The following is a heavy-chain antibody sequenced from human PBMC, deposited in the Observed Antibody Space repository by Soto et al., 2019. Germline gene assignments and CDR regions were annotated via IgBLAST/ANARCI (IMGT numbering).Heavy chain of an antibody. CDR3: ARETGTSYGNVYFDY. D-gene: IGHD7-27*01. CDR2: INSDGGTT. V-gene: IGHV3-74*01. CDR1: GFIFSSYW. J-gene: IGHJ4*02. Sequence: GVLRLSCAASGFIFSSYWMYWVRQGPGKRLVWVSRINSDGGTTTYADSVKGRFTISRDNAKNTLYLQMNSLRVEDTAVYYCARETGTSYGNVYFDYWGQGSLVTVSS.